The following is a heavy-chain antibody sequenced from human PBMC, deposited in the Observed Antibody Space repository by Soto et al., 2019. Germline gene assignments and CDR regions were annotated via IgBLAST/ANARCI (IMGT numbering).Heavy chain of an antibody. CDR3: ARDKITGHSHS. CDR1: GGSFSGYY. CDR2: INHSGST. V-gene: IGHV4-34*01. D-gene: IGHD2-8*02. Sequence: SETLSLTCAVSGGSFSGYYWTWIRQPPGTGLEWIGEINHSGSTNYNPSLKSRVTISVDTSKNQFSLKLTSVTAADTAVYYCARDKITGHSHSWRHGTLVTV. J-gene: IGHJ5*01.